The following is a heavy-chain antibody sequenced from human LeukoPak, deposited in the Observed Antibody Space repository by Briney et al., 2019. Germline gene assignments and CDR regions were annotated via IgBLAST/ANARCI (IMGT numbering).Heavy chain of an antibody. CDR2: IYYSGST. CDR3: ARGNYGSGSYGSWFDP. CDR1: GGSISSYY. Sequence: SETLSLTCTVSGGSISSYYWSWIRQPPGKGLEWIGYIYYSGSTNYNPSLKSRVTISVDTSKNQFSLKLSSVTAADTAVYYCARGNYGSGSYGSWFDPWGQGTLVTVSS. V-gene: IGHV4-59*01. D-gene: IGHD3-10*01. J-gene: IGHJ5*02.